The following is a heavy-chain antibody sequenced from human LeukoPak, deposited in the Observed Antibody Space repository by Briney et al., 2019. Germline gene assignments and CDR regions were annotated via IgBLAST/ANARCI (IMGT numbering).Heavy chain of an antibody. Sequence: GGSLRLSCAASGFTFSSYAMHWVRQAPGKGLEWVAVISYDGSNKYYADSVKGRFTISRDNSKNTLYLQMNSLRAEDTAVYYCAKSRGGSSYDAFDIWGQGTVVAVSS. CDR2: ISYDGSNK. CDR3: AKSRGGSSYDAFDI. V-gene: IGHV3-30-3*02. D-gene: IGHD6-13*01. J-gene: IGHJ3*02. CDR1: GFTFSSYA.